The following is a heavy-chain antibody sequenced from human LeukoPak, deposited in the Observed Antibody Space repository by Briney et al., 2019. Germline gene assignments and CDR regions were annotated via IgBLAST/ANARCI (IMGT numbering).Heavy chain of an antibody. J-gene: IGHJ3*02. CDR3: ARDHNYGSGSDAFDI. CDR2: IYTSGST. Sequence: SETLSLTCAVYGGSFSGYYWSWIRQPPGKGLEWIGRIYTSGSTNYNPSLKSRVTMSVDTSKNQFSLKLSSVTAADTAVYYCARDHNYGSGSDAFDIWGQGTMVTVSS. CDR1: GGSFSGYY. V-gene: IGHV4-4*07. D-gene: IGHD3-10*01.